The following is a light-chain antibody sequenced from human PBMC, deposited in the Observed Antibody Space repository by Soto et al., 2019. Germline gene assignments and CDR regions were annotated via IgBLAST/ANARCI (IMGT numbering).Light chain of an antibody. J-gene: IGKJ5*01. Sequence: EIVLTQSPATLSLSPGERATLSCWASQSVNRYLVWYQQKPGQAPRLLIYGASTRATGIPVRFSGSGSGTEFTLTISSLQSEDFAVYYCQQRQYWPPITFGQGTRLEIK. CDR1: QSVNRY. CDR2: GAS. V-gene: IGKV3-11*01. CDR3: QQRQYWPPIT.